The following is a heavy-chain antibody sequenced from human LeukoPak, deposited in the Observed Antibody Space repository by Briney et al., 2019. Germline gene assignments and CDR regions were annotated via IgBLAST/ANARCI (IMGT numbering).Heavy chain of an antibody. V-gene: IGHV1-2*02. J-gene: IGHJ5*02. D-gene: IGHD3-16*01. CDR3: ARDADFRGVGGFDP. CDR1: GGTFSSYA. CDR2: INPNSGGT. Sequence: ASVKVSCKASGGTFSSYAISWVRQAPGQGLEWMGWINPNSGGTNYAQKFQGRVTMTRGTSISTAYMELSRLRSDDTAVYYCARDADFRGVGGFDPWGQGTLVTVSS.